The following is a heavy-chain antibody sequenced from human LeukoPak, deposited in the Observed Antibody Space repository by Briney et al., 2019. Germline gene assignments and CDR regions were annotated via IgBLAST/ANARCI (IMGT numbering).Heavy chain of an antibody. CDR2: ISYDGSNK. D-gene: IGHD6-13*01. Sequence: PGGSLRLSCAASGFTFSSYAMPWVRQAPGKGLEWVAVISYDGSNKYYADSVKGRFTISRDNSKNTLYLQMNSLRAEDTAVYYCARDLQRQLVHGYVYYYGMDVWGQGTTVTVPS. CDR3: ARDLQRQLVHGYVYYYGMDV. V-gene: IGHV3-30-3*01. CDR1: GFTFSSYA. J-gene: IGHJ6*02.